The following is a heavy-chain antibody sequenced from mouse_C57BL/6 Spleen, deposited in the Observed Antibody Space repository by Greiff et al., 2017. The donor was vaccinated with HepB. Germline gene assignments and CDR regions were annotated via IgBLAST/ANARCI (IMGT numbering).Heavy chain of an antibody. V-gene: IGHV14-1*01. CDR1: GFNIKDYY. J-gene: IGHJ4*01. CDR3: TLITTVPHYYAMDY. D-gene: IGHD1-1*01. CDR2: IDPEDGDT. Sequence: EVQLQQSGAELVRPGASVKLSCTASGFNIKDYYMHWVKQRPEQGLAGIGRIDPEDGDTEYAPKCQGKATRTADRSSNTAYLQLSSLTSEDTAVYYCTLITTVPHYYAMDYWVQGTSVTVSS.